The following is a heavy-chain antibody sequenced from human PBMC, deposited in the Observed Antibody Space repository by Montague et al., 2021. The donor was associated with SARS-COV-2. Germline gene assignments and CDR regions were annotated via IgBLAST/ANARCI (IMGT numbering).Heavy chain of an antibody. D-gene: IGHD5-12*01. V-gene: IGHV3-11*01. J-gene: IGHJ3*02. Sequence: SLRLSWAASGFIFSDYYMTWIRQAPEKGLEWVSHISGSGSKTYYADSVKGRFTISRDTANNSVYLQMNFLGAEDTAVYYCARDQGGYGTFDIWGQGTMVTVSS. CDR2: ISGSGSKT. CDR1: GFIFSDYY. CDR3: ARDQGGYGTFDI.